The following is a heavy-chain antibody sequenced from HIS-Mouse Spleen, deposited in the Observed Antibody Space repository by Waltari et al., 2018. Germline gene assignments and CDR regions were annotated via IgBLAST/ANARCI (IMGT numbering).Heavy chain of an antibody. CDR3: AKVPDGN. V-gene: IGHV3-30*18. CDR1: GLTFSTYG. CDR2: ISYDGSNK. Sequence: QVQLVESGGGLVQPGRSLRTSCAASGLTFSTYGMHWVRQAPGKGLEWVAVISYDGSNKYYADSVKGRFTISRDNSKNTLYLQMNSLRAEDTAVYYCAKVPDGNWGQGTLVTVSS. J-gene: IGHJ4*02.